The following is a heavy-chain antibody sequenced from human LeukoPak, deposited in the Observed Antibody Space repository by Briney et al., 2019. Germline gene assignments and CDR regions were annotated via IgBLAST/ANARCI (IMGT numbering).Heavy chain of an antibody. V-gene: IGHV4-4*02. J-gene: IGHJ6*02. CDR1: GGSISSSNW. D-gene: IGHD6-19*01. Sequence: PSETLSLTCAVSGGSISSSNWWSWVRQPPGKGLEWIGEIYHSGSTNYNPSLKSRVTISVDKSKNQFSLKLSSVTAADTAVYYCARDLGWLGPGGMDVWGQGTTVTVSS. CDR3: ARDLGWLGPGGMDV. CDR2: IYHSGST.